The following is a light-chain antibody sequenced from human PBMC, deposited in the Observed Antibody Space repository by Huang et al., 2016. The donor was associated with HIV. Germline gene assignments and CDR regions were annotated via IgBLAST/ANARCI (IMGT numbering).Light chain of an antibody. Sequence: DIQVTQSPSSLSASVGDRVTITCQASQDIGSNLHWYQQKSGKAPKFLSYDASNLERGVPSRFSGRGSGTHFTLTITSLQPEDFATYYCQQHDDVSISFGGGTKVDI. CDR1: QDIGSN. CDR2: DAS. V-gene: IGKV1-33*01. CDR3: QQHDDVSIS. J-gene: IGKJ4*01.